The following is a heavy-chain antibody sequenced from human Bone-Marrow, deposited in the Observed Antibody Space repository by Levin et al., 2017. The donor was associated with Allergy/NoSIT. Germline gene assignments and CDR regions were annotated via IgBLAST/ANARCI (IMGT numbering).Heavy chain of an antibody. CDR2: IWYDGSNK. D-gene: IGHD1-14*01. CDR1: GFTFSSYG. CDR3: ARGGFPETY. J-gene: IGHJ4*02. Sequence: LSLTCAASGFTFSSYGMHWVRQAPGKGLEWVAVIWYDGSNKYYADSVKGRFTISRDNSKNTLYLQMNSLRAEDTAVYYCARGGFPETYWGQGTLVTVSS. V-gene: IGHV3-33*01.